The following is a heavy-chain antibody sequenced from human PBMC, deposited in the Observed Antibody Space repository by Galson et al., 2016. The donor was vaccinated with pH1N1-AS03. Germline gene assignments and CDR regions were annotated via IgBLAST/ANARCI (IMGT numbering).Heavy chain of an antibody. CDR3: AKRLDGSGRINYPITH. Sequence: SLRLSCAAPGFTLSSYALTWVRQAPGKGLIWVSSISGRGDSAYYADSVKGRFTISRDNANNILYLQMSSLKGEDTAVYYCAKRLDGSGRINYPITHWGQGTLVTVSS. D-gene: IGHD5-12*01. V-gene: IGHV3-23*01. J-gene: IGHJ4*02. CDR1: GFTLSSYA. CDR2: ISGRGDSA.